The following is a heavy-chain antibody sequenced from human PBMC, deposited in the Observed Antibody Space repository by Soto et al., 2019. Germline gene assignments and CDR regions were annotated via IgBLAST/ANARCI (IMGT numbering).Heavy chain of an antibody. CDR3: AKVAQGDPLISDYGMDV. D-gene: IGHD2-21*02. Sequence: GSLRLSCAASGFPSSNYGMYWVRQAPGKGLEWVALLSYDGNSKFYADSVKGRFTVSRDNSRNTLYLQMNSLRAEDTAVYYCAKVAQGDPLISDYGMDVWGQGTTVTVSS. CDR2: LSYDGNSK. CDR1: GFPSSNYG. V-gene: IGHV3-30*18. J-gene: IGHJ6*02.